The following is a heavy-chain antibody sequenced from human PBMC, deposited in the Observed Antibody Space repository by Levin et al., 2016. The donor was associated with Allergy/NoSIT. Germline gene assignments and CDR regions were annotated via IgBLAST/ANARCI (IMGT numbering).Heavy chain of an antibody. D-gene: IGHD3-22*01. V-gene: IGHV4-61*02. CDR1: GGSISSGSYY. CDR3: ARGRYYYDSSGYNYYYYYGMDV. Sequence: LRLSCTVSGGSISSGSYYWSWIRQPAGKGLEWIGRIYTSGSTNYNPSLKSRVTISVDTSKNQFSLKLSSVTAADTAVYYCARGRYYYDSSGYNYYYYYGMDVWGQGTTVTVSS. J-gene: IGHJ6*02. CDR2: IYTSGST.